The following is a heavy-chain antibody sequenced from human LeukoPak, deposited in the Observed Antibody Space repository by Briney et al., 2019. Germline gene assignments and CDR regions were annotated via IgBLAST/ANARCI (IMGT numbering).Heavy chain of an antibody. CDR2: IYHNGDT. J-gene: IGHJ3*02. Sequence: SETLSLTCIVSGGSIISGDYYWSWIRQPPGKGLEWIGYIYHNGDTYYNPSLKSRVSISVDTSKNQFSLKLSSVTAADTAVYYWARAGVVPAAINRAFDIWGQGSVVTVSS. V-gene: IGHV4-30-4*08. CDR3: ARAGVVPAAINRAFDI. CDR1: GGSIISGDYY. D-gene: IGHD2-2*02.